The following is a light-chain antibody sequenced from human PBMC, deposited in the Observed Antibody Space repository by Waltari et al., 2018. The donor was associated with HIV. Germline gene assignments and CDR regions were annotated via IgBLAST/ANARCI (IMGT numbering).Light chain of an antibody. Sequence: QTALSQPPSPSGTPGHRVTIPSSGRTSNPGGNTVSWYQQLPRTAPKLLIYSNNERPSGVPDRLSGSTSGTSASLVISGLQSEDEADYYCAAWDDSLKGGAFGTGTKVTVL. CDR2: SNN. CDR3: AAWDDSLKGGA. J-gene: IGLJ1*01. V-gene: IGLV1-44*01. CDR1: TSNPGGNT.